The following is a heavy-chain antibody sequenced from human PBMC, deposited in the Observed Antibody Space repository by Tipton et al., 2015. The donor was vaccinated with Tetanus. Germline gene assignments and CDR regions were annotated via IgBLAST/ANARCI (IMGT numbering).Heavy chain of an antibody. J-gene: IGHJ3*02. CDR2: ISGSGGST. CDR1: GFTFSSYA. Sequence: SLRLSCAAPGFTFSSYAMSWVRQAPGKGLEWVSAISGSGGSTYYADSVKGRFTISRDNSKNTLYLQMNSLRAEDTAVYYCANPAAIFGVVITQSGDAFDIWGQGTMVTVSS. CDR3: ANPAAIFGVVITQSGDAFDI. D-gene: IGHD3-3*01. V-gene: IGHV3-23*01.